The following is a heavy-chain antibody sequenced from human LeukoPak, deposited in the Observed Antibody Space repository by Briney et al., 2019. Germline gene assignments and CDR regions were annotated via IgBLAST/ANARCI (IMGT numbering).Heavy chain of an antibody. Sequence: GGSLRLSCAASGITFSSYGMSWVRQAPGKGLEWVSSISSTGGTTYYADSVKGRFTISRDNSKKSLSLQMNSLRADDTAVYYCARGYSSSWYLDWGQGTLVTVSS. V-gene: IGHV3-23*01. CDR3: ARGYSSSWYLD. CDR1: GITFSSYG. D-gene: IGHD6-13*01. CDR2: ISSTGGTT. J-gene: IGHJ4*02.